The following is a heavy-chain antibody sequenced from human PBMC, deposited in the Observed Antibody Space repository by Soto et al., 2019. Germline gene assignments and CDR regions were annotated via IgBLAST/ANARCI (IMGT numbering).Heavy chain of an antibody. CDR3: AKDMSGGRRRYSYGYVPVGWFDP. V-gene: IGHV3-43*01. CDR1: GFTFDDYT. CDR2: ISWDGGST. J-gene: IGHJ5*02. D-gene: IGHD5-18*01. Sequence: GGSLRLSCAASGFTFDDYTMHWVRQAPGKGLEWVSLISWDGGSTYYADSVKGRFTISRENSKNSLYLQMNSLRTEDTALYYCAKDMSGGRRRYSYGYVPVGWFDPWGQGTLVTVSS.